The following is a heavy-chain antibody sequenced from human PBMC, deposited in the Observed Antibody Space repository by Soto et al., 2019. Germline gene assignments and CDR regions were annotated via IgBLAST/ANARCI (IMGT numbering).Heavy chain of an antibody. CDR1: GFTFDDYA. CDR3: AKSHYCSGGSCYLGSGMDV. CDR2: ISWNSGSI. J-gene: IGHJ6*02. V-gene: IGHV3-9*01. D-gene: IGHD2-15*01. Sequence: LRLSCAASGFTFDDYAMHWVRQAPGKGLEWVSGISWNSGSIGYAVSVKCRFTISRDNAKNSLYLQMNSLRAEDTALYYCAKSHYCSGGSCYLGSGMDVWGQGTTVTVSS.